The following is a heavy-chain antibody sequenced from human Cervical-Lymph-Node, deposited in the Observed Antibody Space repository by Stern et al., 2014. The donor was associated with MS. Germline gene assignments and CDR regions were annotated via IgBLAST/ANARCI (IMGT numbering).Heavy chain of an antibody. J-gene: IGHJ4*02. Sequence: QVQLQESGPGLVKPSETLSLTCTVSGGSISSYYWSWIRQPPGKGLEWIGYIYYSGSTNYNPSLKSRVTISVDTSKNQFSLKLSSVTAADTAVYYCARDGYSSGWYLDYWGQGTLVTVSS. CDR3: ARDGYSSGWYLDY. CDR2: IYYSGST. V-gene: IGHV4-59*01. CDR1: GGSISSYY. D-gene: IGHD6-19*01.